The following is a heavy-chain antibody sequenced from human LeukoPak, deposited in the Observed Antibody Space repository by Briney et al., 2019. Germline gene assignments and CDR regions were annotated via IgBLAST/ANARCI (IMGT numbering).Heavy chain of an antibody. V-gene: IGHV4-34*01. Sequence: PSETLSLTCAVYGGSFSGYYWSWIRQPPGKGLEWIGEINHSGSTNYNPSLKSRVTISVDTSKNQFSLKLSSVTAADTAVYYCARGCLNHQSRSSSYYYMDVWGKGTTVTVSS. CDR1: GGSFSGYY. CDR2: INHSGST. CDR3: ARGCLNHQSRSSSYYYMDV. D-gene: IGHD6-6*01. J-gene: IGHJ6*03.